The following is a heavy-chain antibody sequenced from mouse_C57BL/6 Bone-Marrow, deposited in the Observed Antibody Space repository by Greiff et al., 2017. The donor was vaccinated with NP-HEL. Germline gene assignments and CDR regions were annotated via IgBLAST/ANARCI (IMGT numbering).Heavy chain of an antibody. CDR3: TGGSSFFFDY. Sequence: EVKLVESGAELVRPGASVKLSCTASGFNIKDDYMHWVKQRPEQGLEWIGWIDPENGDTEYASKFQGKATITAATSSNTAYLQLSSLTSEDTAVYYCTGGSSFFFDYWGQGTTLTVSS. CDR2: IDPENGDT. V-gene: IGHV14-4*01. D-gene: IGHD1-1*01. CDR1: GFNIKDDY. J-gene: IGHJ2*01.